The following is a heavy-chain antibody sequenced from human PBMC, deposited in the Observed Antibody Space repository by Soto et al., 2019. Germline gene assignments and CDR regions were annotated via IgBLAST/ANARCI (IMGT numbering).Heavy chain of an antibody. CDR2: INYRGTP. V-gene: IGHV4-31*03. CDR3: ARDAPGEAPY. CDR1: GGSITNGDYY. D-gene: IGHD2-2*01. Sequence: QVQLQESGPGLVRPSQTLSLTCTVSGGSITNGDYYWNWIRQHPGKGLEWIGYINYRGTPFYNPSLKSRVFISVEPSKNQFSLNLSSVTAADTAVYFCARDAPGEAPYWGQGTLVTVSS. J-gene: IGHJ4*02.